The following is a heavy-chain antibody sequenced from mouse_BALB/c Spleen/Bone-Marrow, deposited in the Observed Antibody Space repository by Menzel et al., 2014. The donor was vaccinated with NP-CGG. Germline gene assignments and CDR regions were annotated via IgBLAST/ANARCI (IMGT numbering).Heavy chain of an antibody. Sequence: DVKMAESGGGLVQPGGSLKLSCAASGFTFSSYGMSWVRQTPDKRLEMIATINVNGDTTYHPDSVKGRFTISRDNVKNTLYLQMSSLKSEDTAMYYCARGYDFSSWFAYWGQGTLVTVSA. J-gene: IGHJ3*01. CDR3: ARGYDFSSWFAY. D-gene: IGHD2-4*01. CDR1: GFTFSSYG. V-gene: IGHV5-6-3*01. CDR2: INVNGDTT.